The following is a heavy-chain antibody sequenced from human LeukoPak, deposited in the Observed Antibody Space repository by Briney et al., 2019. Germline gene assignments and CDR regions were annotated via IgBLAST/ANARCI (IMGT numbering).Heavy chain of an antibody. J-gene: IGHJ5*02. Sequence: GGSLRLSCAASGFTFSSYAMSWVRQAPGKGLEWVSSISGNGGSTYYAVSVQGRFTISRDNSKNTLYLQMNSLRAEDTAVYYCARGVYCSGGSCYGGWFDPWGQGTLVTVSS. CDR1: GFTFSSYA. CDR2: ISGNGGST. CDR3: ARGVYCSGGSCYGGWFDP. V-gene: IGHV3-23*01. D-gene: IGHD2-15*01.